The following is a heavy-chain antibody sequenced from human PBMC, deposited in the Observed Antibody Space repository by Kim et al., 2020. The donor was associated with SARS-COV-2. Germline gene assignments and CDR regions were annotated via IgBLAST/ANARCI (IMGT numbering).Heavy chain of an antibody. CDR3: AGGPYSNTWAYFDY. D-gene: IGHD6-13*01. Sequence: SETLSLTCTVSGDSISNYYWSWIRQPPGKGLEWIGYIYYSGSTNYNPSLKSRVTISVDTSKSQFSLKLTSVTAADTAVYYCAGGPYSNTWAYFDYWGQGTLVNVSS. CDR1: GDSISNYY. CDR2: IYYSGST. V-gene: IGHV4-59*08. J-gene: IGHJ4*02.